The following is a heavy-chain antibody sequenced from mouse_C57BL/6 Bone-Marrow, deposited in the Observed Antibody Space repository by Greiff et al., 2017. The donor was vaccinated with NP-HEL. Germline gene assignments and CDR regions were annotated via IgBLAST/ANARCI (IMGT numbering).Heavy chain of an antibody. V-gene: IGHV3-6*01. Sequence: VQLQQSGPGLVKPSQSLSLTCSVTGYSITSGYYWNWIRQFPGNKLEWMGYISYDGSNNYNPSLKNRISITRDTSKNQFFLKLNSVTTEDTATYYCARHYSNYGWFAYWGQGTLVTVDA. CDR1: GYSITSGYY. CDR3: ARHYSNYGWFAY. D-gene: IGHD2-5*01. CDR2: ISYDGSN. J-gene: IGHJ3*01.